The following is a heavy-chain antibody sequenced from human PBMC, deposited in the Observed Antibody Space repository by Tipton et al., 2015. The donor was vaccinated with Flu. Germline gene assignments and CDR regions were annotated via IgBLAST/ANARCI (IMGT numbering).Heavy chain of an antibody. CDR2: MNPNSGNT. V-gene: IGHV1-8*01. J-gene: IGHJ6*02. CDR3: AREIVVVAAPPSADYYYYGMDV. Sequence: QLVQSGAEVKKPGASVKVSCKASGYTFTSYDINWVRQATGQGLEWMGWMNPNSGNTGYAQKFQGRVTMTRNTSISTAYVELSSLGSEDTAVYYCAREIVVVAAPPSADYYYYGMDVLGQWTTVPVSS. CDR1: GYTFTSYD. D-gene: IGHD2-15*01.